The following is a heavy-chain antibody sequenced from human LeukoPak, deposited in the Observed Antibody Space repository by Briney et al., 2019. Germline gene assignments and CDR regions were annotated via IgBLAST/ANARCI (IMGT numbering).Heavy chain of an antibody. D-gene: IGHD3-22*01. CDR1: GGSISSSSYY. CDR2: IYYRGST. J-gene: IGHJ4*02. Sequence: SETLSLTCTVSGGSISSSSYYWGWIRQPPGKGLEWIGSIYYRGSTYYNPSLKSRVTISVDTSKNQFSLKLSSVTAADTAVYYCARQTYYYDSSGLNVFDYWGQGTLVTVSS. CDR3: ARQTYYYDSSGLNVFDY. V-gene: IGHV4-39*01.